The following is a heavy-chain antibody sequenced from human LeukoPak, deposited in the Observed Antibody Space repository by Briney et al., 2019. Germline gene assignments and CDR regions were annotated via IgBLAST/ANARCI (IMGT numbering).Heavy chain of an antibody. CDR3: AKDSSSWYGSFGY. J-gene: IGHJ4*02. CDR2: ISASGGST. D-gene: IGHD6-13*01. CDR1: GFTFSSYA. Sequence: GGSLRLSCAASGFTFSSYAMSWVRQAPGKGLEWVSTISASGGSTYYADSVRGRFTISRDNSKNTLYLQMNSLRAEDTAVYYCAKDSSSWYGSFGYWGQGTLVTVSS. V-gene: IGHV3-23*01.